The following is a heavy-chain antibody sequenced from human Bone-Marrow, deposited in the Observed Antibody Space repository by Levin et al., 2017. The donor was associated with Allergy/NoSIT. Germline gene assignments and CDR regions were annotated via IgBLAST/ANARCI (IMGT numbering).Heavy chain of an antibody. V-gene: IGHV2-70*04. Sequence: QTLSLTCTFSGFSLNANGMRVSWIRQTPGRALEWLARIDWDDDKFYSKSLRTRLTISKDTSKNQVVLRMTSMDPVDTATYYCARSHYDWSTYSLPQGAFDFWGQGTTVTVSS. J-gene: IGHJ3*01. D-gene: IGHD3-22*01. CDR1: GFSLNANGMR. CDR3: ARSHYDWSTYSLPQGAFDF. CDR2: IDWDDDK.